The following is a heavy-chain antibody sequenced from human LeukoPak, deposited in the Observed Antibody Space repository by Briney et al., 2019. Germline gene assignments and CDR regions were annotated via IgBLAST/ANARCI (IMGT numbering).Heavy chain of an antibody. CDR2: ISYDGSNK. J-gene: IGHJ4*02. V-gene: IGHV3-30*18. CDR1: GFTFSSYG. Sequence: PGRSLRLSCVASGFTFSSYGMHWVRQAPGKGLEWVAVISYDGSNKYYADSVKGRFTISRDNSKNTLYLQMNSLRAEDTAVYYCAKDPGVDIVAIRGYYFDYWGQGTLVTVSS. D-gene: IGHD5-12*01. CDR3: AKDPGVDIVAIRGYYFDY.